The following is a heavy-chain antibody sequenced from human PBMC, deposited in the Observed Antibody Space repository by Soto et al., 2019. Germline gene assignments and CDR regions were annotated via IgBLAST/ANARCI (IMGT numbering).Heavy chain of an antibody. Sequence: PSETLSLTCVDSDKSISKDIWWNWVRQPPGQGLEWIGEVHHTKGVLYNPALRSRVTVSADLFNSKIFLEVHSLGAADTAVYYCARAGFWNLDSWGQGTPVTVSS. CDR2: VHHTKGV. D-gene: IGHD1-1*01. J-gene: IGHJ4*02. CDR3: ARAGFWNLDS. V-gene: IGHV4-4*02. CDR1: DKSISKDIW.